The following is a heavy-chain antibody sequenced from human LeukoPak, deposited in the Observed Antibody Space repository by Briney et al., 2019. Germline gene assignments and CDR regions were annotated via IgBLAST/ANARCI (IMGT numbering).Heavy chain of an antibody. CDR3: ARAVAGTFLPYYYGMDV. CDR2: ISAYNGNT. Sequence: ASVKVSCKASGGTFSSYAISWVRQAPGQGLEWMGWISAYNGNTNYAQKLQGRVTMTTDTSTSTAYMELRSLRSDDTAVYYCARAVAGTFLPYYYGMDVWGQGTTVTVSS. CDR1: GGTFSSYA. D-gene: IGHD6-19*01. V-gene: IGHV1-18*01. J-gene: IGHJ6*02.